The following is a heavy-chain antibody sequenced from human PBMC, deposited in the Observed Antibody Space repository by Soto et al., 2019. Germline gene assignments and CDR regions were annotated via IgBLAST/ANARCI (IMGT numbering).Heavy chain of an antibody. CDR1: GFTFSSYA. CDR2: ISGSGDNT. CDR3: TKVGGTSLPPIPVDY. V-gene: IGHV3-23*01. D-gene: IGHD2-2*02. Sequence: EVQLLESGGGLVQPGGSLRLSCAASGFTFSSYAMNWVRQAPGKGLEWVSTISGSGDNTYYADSVKARFTISRDNSKNTLYLQMNSLRAEDTALYYCTKVGGTSLPPIPVDYWGQGTQVTVSS. J-gene: IGHJ4*02.